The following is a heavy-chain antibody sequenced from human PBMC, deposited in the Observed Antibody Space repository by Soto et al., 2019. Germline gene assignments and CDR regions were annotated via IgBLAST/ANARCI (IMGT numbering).Heavy chain of an antibody. Sequence: SVKVSCKASGFTFTSSAVQWVRQARGQRLEWIGWIVVGSGNTNYAQKFQERVTITRDMSTSTAYMELSSLRSEDTAVYYCAAVEDSSSSDAFDIWGQGTMVTVS. J-gene: IGHJ3*02. CDR1: GFTFTSSA. V-gene: IGHV1-58*01. D-gene: IGHD6-6*01. CDR3: AAVEDSSSSDAFDI. CDR2: IVVGSGNT.